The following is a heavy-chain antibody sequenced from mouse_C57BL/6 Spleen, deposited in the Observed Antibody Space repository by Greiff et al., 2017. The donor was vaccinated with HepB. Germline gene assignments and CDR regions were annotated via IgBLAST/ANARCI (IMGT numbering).Heavy chain of an antibody. CDR3: ARGTASLFDY. J-gene: IGHJ2*01. CDR2: INPGSGGT. Sequence: QVQLKESGAELVRPGTSVKVSCKASGYAFTNYLIEWVKQRPGQGLEWIGVINPGSGGTNYNEKFKGKATLTADKSSSTAYMQLSSLTSEDSAVYFCARGTASLFDYWGQGTTLTVSS. CDR1: GYAFTNYL. D-gene: IGHD3-3*01. V-gene: IGHV1-54*01.